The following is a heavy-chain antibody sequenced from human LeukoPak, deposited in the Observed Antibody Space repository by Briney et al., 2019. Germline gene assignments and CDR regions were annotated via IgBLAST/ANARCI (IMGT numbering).Heavy chain of an antibody. Sequence: ASVKVSCKASGYTFTSYGISWVRQAPGQRLEWMGWISTYNGNTNYAQKLQGRVTMTTDTSTRTAYMELRSLRSDDTAVYYCARDRAPVLGFCSGSSCYLGFDIWGQGTMVTVSS. J-gene: IGHJ3*02. D-gene: IGHD2-15*01. CDR1: GYTFTSYG. CDR2: ISTYNGNT. CDR3: ARDRAPVLGFCSGSSCYLGFDI. V-gene: IGHV1-18*01.